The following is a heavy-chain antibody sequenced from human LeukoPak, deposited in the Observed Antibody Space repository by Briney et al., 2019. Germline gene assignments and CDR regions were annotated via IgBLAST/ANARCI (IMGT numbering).Heavy chain of an antibody. Sequence: GGSLRLSCASSGFTFSSYAMSWVRQAPGKGVEWGSAISGSGGSTYYADSVKGRFTISRDNSKNTLYLKMNSLAADDTAVYCCAKNLFGIYYYSSGLDYWGQGTLVTVSS. CDR2: ISGSGGST. CDR1: GFTFSSYA. V-gene: IGHV3-23*01. CDR3: AKNLFGIYYYSSGLDY. D-gene: IGHD3-22*01. J-gene: IGHJ4*02.